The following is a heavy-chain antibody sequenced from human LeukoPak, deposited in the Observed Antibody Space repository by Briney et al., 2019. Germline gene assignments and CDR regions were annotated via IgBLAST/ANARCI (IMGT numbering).Heavy chain of an antibody. D-gene: IGHD3-22*01. CDR1: GYTFTSYG. Sequence: ASVKVSCKASGYTFTSYGISWVRQAPGQGLEWMGWISTYNGNTNYAQKLQGRVTMTTDTSTSTAYMELRSLRSDDTAVYYCARVDYYDSSGYGDYWGQGTLVTVSS. CDR3: ARVDYYDSSGYGDY. CDR2: ISTYNGNT. J-gene: IGHJ4*02. V-gene: IGHV1-18*01.